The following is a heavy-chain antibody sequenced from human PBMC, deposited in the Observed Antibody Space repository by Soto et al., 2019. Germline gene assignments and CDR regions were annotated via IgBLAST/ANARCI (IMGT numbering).Heavy chain of an antibody. CDR2: IIPIFGTA. CDR3: ARDGDSVAIQLWRMSGGMDV. D-gene: IGHD5-18*01. V-gene: IGHV1-69*01. Sequence: QVQLVQSGAEVKKPGSSVKVSCTASGGTFSSYAISWVRQAPGQGLEWLGGIIPIFGTANYAQKLQGSVTITADEATSTAYMELSSLRSEDTAVYYCARDGDSVAIQLWRMSGGMDVWGQGTTVTVAS. CDR1: GGTFSSYA. J-gene: IGHJ6*02.